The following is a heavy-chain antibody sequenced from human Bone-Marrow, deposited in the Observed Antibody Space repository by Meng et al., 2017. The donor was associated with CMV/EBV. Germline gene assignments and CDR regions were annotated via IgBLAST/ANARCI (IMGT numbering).Heavy chain of an antibody. CDR1: GGTFSSYT. J-gene: IGHJ6*02. D-gene: IGHD4-11*01. CDR2: IIPILGIA. Sequence: SVKVSCKASGGTFSSYTISWVRQAPGQGLEWMGRIIPILGIANYAQKFQGRVTITADKSTSTAYMELNSLRAEDTAVYYCAREGSGNWWTVTTSYYYYYYGMDVWGQGTTVTVSS. CDR3: AREGSGNWWTVTTSYYYYYYGMDV. V-gene: IGHV1-69*04.